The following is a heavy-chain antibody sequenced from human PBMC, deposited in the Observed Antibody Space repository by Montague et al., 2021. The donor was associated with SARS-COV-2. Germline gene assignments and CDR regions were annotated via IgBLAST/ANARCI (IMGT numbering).Heavy chain of an antibody. V-gene: IGHV3-7*01. CDR3: TRDRDYGDYLNWCNP. CDR1: GFNIVSYW. D-gene: IGHD4-17*01. CDR2: IRQDGSDK. Sequence: SLRLSCAASGFNIVSYWMSWVRQAPGKGLEWVANIRQDGSDKYYVDSVRDRFTISRDNAKNSLYLQMNSLRAADTGVYYCTRDRDYGDYLNWCNPWGQGTLVTVSS. J-gene: IGHJ5*02.